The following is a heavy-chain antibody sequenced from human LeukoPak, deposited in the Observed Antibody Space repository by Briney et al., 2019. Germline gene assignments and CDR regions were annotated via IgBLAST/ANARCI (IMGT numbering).Heavy chain of an antibody. CDR1: GFTFSSYA. J-gene: IGHJ5*02. D-gene: IGHD3-3*01. V-gene: IGHV3-23*01. CDR3: AKQQTPVLRFLGWLPTREYNWFDP. CDR2: VSGNGGST. Sequence: GGSLRLSCAASGFTFSSYAMSWVRQAPGKGLEWVSAVSGNGGSTYYADSVKGRFTISRDNSKNTLYLQMNSLRAEDTAVYYCAKQQTPVLRFLGWLPTREYNWFDPWGQGTLVTVSS.